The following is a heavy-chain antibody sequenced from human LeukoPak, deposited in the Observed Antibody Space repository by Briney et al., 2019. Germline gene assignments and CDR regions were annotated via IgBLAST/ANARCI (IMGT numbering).Heavy chain of an antibody. CDR2: IRYDGSNK. Sequence: GGSLRLSCAASGFTFSSYGMHWVRQAPGKGLEGLACIRYDGSNKYYADSVKGRFTISRDNSKNTLYLQMNSLRAEDTAVYYCAKDQSPKYYDVWSGYSNRFDYWGQGTLVTVSS. CDR1: GFTFSSYG. D-gene: IGHD3-3*01. V-gene: IGHV3-30*02. J-gene: IGHJ4*02. CDR3: AKDQSPKYYDVWSGYSNRFDY.